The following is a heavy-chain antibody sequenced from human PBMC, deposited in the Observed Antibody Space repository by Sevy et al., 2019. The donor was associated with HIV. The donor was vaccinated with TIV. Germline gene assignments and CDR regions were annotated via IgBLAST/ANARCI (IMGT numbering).Heavy chain of an antibody. V-gene: IGHV3-53*01. CDR3: ARDYPNVLWFGNGMDV. D-gene: IGHD3-10*01. CDR2: IYSGGST. CDR1: GFTVSSNY. Sequence: GGSLRLSCAASGFTVSSNYMSWVRQAPGKGLEWVSVIYSGGSTYYADSVKGRFTISRDNSKNTLYLQMNSLRAEDTAVYYCARDYPNVLWFGNGMDVWGQGTTVTVSS. J-gene: IGHJ6*02.